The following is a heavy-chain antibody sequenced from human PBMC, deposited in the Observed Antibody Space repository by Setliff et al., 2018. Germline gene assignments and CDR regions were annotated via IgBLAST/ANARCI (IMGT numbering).Heavy chain of an antibody. CDR3: ARALLWFGEGMDV. Sequence: SETLSLTCAVSGGSISHHYWSWIRQPPGKGLEWVGYMYNSGNTNYNPSLRRRVAISVDKSKNQFSLKLSSVTAADTAVYYCARALLWFGEGMDVWGKGTTVTVSS. CDR1: GGSISHHY. J-gene: IGHJ6*03. V-gene: IGHV4-59*11. D-gene: IGHD3-10*01. CDR2: MYNSGNT.